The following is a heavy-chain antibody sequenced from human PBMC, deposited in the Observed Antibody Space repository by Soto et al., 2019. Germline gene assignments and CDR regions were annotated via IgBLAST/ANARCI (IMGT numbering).Heavy chain of an antibody. CDR2: ISYDGSNK. CDR1: GFTFSSYG. Sequence: QVQLVESGGGVVQPGRSLRLSCAASGFTFSSYGMHWVRQAPGKGLEWVAVISYDGSNKYYADSVKGRFTISRDNSKNTLYLQMNSLRAEDTAVYYCAKDDGAFITTVRGVIRRSPFDYWGQGTLVTVSS. CDR3: AKDDGAFITTVRGVIRRSPFDY. V-gene: IGHV3-30*18. J-gene: IGHJ4*02. D-gene: IGHD3-10*01.